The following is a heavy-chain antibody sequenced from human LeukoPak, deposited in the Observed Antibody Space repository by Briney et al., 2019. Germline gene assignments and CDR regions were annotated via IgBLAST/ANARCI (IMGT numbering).Heavy chain of an antibody. J-gene: IGHJ4*02. V-gene: IGHV3-21*04. D-gene: IGHD4-17*01. CDR2: ISSSSSYI. CDR3: ARGNGDYVHY. CDR1: GFTFSSYS. Sequence: RTGGSLRLSCAASGFTFSSYSMNWVRQAPGKGLEWVSSISSSSSYIYYADSVKGRFTISRDNAKNSLYLQMNSLRAEDTAVYYCARGNGDYVHYWGQGTLVTVSS.